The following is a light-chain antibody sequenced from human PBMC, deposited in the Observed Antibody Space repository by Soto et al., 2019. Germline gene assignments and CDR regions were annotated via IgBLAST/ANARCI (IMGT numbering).Light chain of an antibody. J-gene: IGKJ1*01. Sequence: EVVLTQSPDTLSLSPGERATLSCRASQSVSSGHLARYQHKPGQAPRLLIYGASNRAAGISDRFSGSGSGTDFTLTISRLESEDFAVYYCQQYHISPRTFGQGTKVEI. CDR2: GAS. CDR3: QQYHISPRT. CDR1: QSVSSGH. V-gene: IGKV3-20*01.